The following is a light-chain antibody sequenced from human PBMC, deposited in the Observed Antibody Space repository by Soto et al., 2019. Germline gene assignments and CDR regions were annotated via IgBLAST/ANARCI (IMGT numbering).Light chain of an antibody. CDR1: QSVSSSY. CDR3: QQYGSSLYT. J-gene: IGKJ2*01. CDR2: GAS. V-gene: IGKV3-20*01. Sequence: EIVLTQSPGTLSLSPGERATLSCRASQSVSSSYLAWYQQKPGQAPRLLIYGASSRATGIPDRFSGSGSGTDFTISISILEPEDFAVYYCQQYGSSLYTFGQGTKLEIK.